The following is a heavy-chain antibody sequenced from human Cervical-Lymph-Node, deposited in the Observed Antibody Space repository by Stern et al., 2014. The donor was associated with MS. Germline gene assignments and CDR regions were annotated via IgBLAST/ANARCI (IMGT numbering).Heavy chain of an antibody. CDR1: GFTFSSYC. Sequence: EDQLVESGGGLVKPGGSLRVSCAASGFTFSSYCMNWVRQAPGKGLEWVSFISSSSSYIYYADSVKGRFTISRDNAKNSLYLQMNSLRAEDTAVYYCAREARVGATYYFDYWGQGTLVTVSS. V-gene: IGHV3-21*01. CDR2: ISSSSSYI. J-gene: IGHJ4*02. CDR3: AREARVGATYYFDY. D-gene: IGHD1-26*01.